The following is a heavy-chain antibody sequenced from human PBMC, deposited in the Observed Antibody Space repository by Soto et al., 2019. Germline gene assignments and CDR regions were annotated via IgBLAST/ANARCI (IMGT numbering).Heavy chain of an antibody. CDR1: GGSISSGLHY. V-gene: IGHV4-31*03. Sequence: QVQLQESGPGLVKPSQTLSLTCTVSGGSISSGLHYWAWIRQFPGKGLEWIGSIYYNETTYDNASLKSGLAISIDTSENQFSLKLRSVTATDTAVYYCARQWQLRGMDVWGQGTTVSVS. CDR3: ARQWQLRGMDV. CDR2: IYYNETT. J-gene: IGHJ6*02. D-gene: IGHD6-19*01.